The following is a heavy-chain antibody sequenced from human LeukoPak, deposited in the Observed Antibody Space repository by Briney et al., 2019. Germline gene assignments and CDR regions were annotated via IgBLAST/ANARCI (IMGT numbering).Heavy chain of an antibody. CDR1: GASISNYY. CDR2: IHTRGES. V-gene: IGHV4-4*09. D-gene: IGHD1-26*01. J-gene: IGHJ4*02. Sequence: TSETLSLTCSVSGASISNYYWSWLRQTPAKGLEGMGHIHTRGESRYYPSLESRPTVSIDTSRNQLSLKLTSVTAADTAVYFCARLGSYHGFWGQGALVTGSS. CDR3: ARLGSYHGF.